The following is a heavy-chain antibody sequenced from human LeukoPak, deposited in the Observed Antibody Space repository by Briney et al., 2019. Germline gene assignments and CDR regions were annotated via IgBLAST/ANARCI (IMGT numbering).Heavy chain of an antibody. D-gene: IGHD5-18*01. J-gene: IGHJ4*02. CDR2: ISSSSTTI. CDR3: AKGVQLWLGPKYYFDY. V-gene: IGHV3-48*01. CDR1: GFTFSSYS. Sequence: PGGSLRLSCAASGFTFSSYSMNWVRQAPGKGLEWISYISSSSTTIYYADSVKGRFTIPRDNAKNSLYLQMNSLRAEDTAVYYCAKGVQLWLGPKYYFDYWGQGTLVTVSS.